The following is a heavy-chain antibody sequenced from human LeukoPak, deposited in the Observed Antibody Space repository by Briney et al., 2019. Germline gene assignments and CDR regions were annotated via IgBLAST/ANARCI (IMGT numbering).Heavy chain of an antibody. CDR1: GVSISSSVYY. CDR2: MYYSGNT. V-gene: IGHV4-39*01. D-gene: IGHD3-3*01. J-gene: IGHJ4*02. CDR3: ARQPGEWYFDY. Sequence: SETLSLXCTVSGVSISSSVYYWGWISQPPGKGLEWIGSMYYSGNTYFNPSLKSRVTISVDTSNNQFSLKLSSVTAADTAVYYCARQPGEWYFDYWGQGTLVTVSS.